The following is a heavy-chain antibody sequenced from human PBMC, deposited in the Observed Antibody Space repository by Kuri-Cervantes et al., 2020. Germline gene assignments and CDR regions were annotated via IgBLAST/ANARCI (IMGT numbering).Heavy chain of an antibody. Sequence: GSLRLSCTVSGGSISSYYWSWIRQPAGKGLEWIGRIYTSGSTNYNPSLKSRVTISVDTSKNQFSLKLSSVTAADTAVYYCAGFDKYCSGGSCHHGYCYGMDVWGQGTTVTISS. CDR3: AGFDKYCSGGSCHHGYCYGMDV. V-gene: IGHV4-4*07. CDR2: IYTSGST. J-gene: IGHJ6*02. CDR1: GGSISSYY. D-gene: IGHD2-15*01.